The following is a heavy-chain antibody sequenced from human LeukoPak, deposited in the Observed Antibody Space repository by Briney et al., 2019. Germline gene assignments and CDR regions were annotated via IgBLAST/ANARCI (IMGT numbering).Heavy chain of an antibody. D-gene: IGHD3-3*02. CDR3: AKGVLVGDYFDY. V-gene: IGHV3-23*01. J-gene: IGHJ4*02. CDR2: ISGSGGST. Sequence: GGSLRLSCAASGFTFSSYSMSWVRQAPGKGLEWVSAISGSGGSTYYADSVKGRFTISRDNSKNTLYLQMNSLRAEDTAVYYCAKGVLVGDYFDYWGQGTLVTVSS. CDR1: GFTFSSYS.